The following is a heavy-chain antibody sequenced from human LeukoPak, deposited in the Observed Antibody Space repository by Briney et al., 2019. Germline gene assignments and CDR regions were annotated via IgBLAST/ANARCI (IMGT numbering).Heavy chain of an antibody. CDR2: IQSKTDGGTT. V-gene: IGHV3-15*01. D-gene: IGHD4-11*01. Sequence: GGSLRLSCTASGFTFRNTWMSWVRQAPGKGLEWVGRIQSKTDGGTTDFAAPVKGRFTVSRDDSKNTLYPQMNSLKTEDTAVYYCVPDVYSKYKGYFDYWGQGTLVTVSS. J-gene: IGHJ4*02. CDR1: GFTFRNTW. CDR3: VPDVYSKYKGYFDY.